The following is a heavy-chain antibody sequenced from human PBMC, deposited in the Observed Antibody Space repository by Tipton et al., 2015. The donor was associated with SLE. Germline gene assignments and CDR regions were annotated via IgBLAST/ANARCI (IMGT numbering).Heavy chain of an antibody. D-gene: IGHD4-17*01. CDR1: GVSISSDSYY. CDR3: ARIRPGHGDPFDF. CDR2: LYGSGSP. J-gene: IGHJ4*02. Sequence: TLSLTCTVSGVSISSDSYYWSWIRQPAGKGLAWIGRLYGSGSPTHYNPSLEGRVTVSVDTSQNQVSLKLTSVTAADTAVYYCARIRPGHGDPFDFWGQGTLVTVSS. V-gene: IGHV4-61*02.